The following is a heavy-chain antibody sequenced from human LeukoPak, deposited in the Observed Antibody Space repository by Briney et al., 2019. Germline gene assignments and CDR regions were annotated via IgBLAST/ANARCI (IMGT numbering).Heavy chain of an antibody. V-gene: IGHV1-2*02. CDR3: ARDRTYYDSWSGYYTPLSGQRAFDP. CDR1: GYTFTGYY. Sequence: ASVKVSCKASGYTFTGYYMHWVRQAPGQGLEWMGWINPNSGGTNYAQKFQGRVTMTRDTSISTAYMELSRLRSDDTAVYYCARDRTYYDSWSGYYTPLSGQRAFDPWGQGTLVTVSS. D-gene: IGHD3-3*01. CDR2: INPNSGGT. J-gene: IGHJ5*02.